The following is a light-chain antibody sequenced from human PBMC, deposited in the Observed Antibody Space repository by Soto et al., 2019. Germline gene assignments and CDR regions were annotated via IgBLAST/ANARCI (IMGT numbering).Light chain of an antibody. CDR1: QSVSSS. J-gene: IGKJ1*01. CDR3: QQRSHWPGT. V-gene: IGKV3-11*01. CDR2: DTS. Sequence: EIGWPQSPATLSLSPGERATLSCRASQSVSSSLTWYQQKPGQAPSLLIYDTSNRATGIPARFSGSGSGTDFTLTISSLEPEDCAVYYCQQRSHWPGTFGQGTKV.